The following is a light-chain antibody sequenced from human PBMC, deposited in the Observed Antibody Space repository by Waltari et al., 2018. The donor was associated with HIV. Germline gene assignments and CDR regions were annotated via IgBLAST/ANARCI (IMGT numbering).Light chain of an antibody. J-gene: IGLJ2*01. V-gene: IGLV3-25*03. CDR2: KDK. Sequence: SSELTQPPSVSVSPGQTARIPCSGDALPKQYTSWYQQKPGQAPVLVIYKDKERPHGIPERFSGSTSGTTVTLTISGLQAEDEADYYCQSTDSSGTRIFGGGTKLTVL. CDR1: ALPKQY. CDR3: QSTDSSGTRI.